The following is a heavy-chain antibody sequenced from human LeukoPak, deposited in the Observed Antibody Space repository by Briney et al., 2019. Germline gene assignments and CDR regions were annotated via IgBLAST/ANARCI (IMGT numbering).Heavy chain of an antibody. D-gene: IGHD6-19*01. CDR2: IYDRGNT. CDR1: GGSISSNN. CDR3: ARYTGGWSYFDH. J-gene: IGHJ4*02. Sequence: PSQTLSLTCTVSGGSISSNNWSWIRHPPWKGLDWIGYIYDRGNTDYNPSLKSRVTISEDMSKNQFSLKVRSVTAADTAVYYCARYTGGWSYFDHWGQGILVTVSS. V-gene: IGHV4-59*01.